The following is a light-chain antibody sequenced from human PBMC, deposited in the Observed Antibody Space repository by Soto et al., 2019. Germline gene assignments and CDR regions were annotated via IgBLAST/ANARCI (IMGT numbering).Light chain of an antibody. CDR1: QSVGND. V-gene: IGKV3-15*01. Sequence: DIVMTQSPASLSVSPGEGVSLSCRASQSVGNDVAWYQQIPGQAPRLLIYGASTRATSVPARFTGSGSGTDFTLTISSLQSEDVAVYYCQQYYNWPPAWTFGQGTKVDIK. CDR2: GAS. CDR3: QQYYNWPPAWT. J-gene: IGKJ1*01.